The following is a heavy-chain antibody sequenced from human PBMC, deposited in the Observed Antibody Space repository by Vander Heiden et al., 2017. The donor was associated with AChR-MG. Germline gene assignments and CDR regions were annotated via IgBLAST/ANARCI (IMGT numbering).Heavy chain of an antibody. Sequence: EVQLVESAGGLVRPGGSLRLSCAASGVTFRSSWMHWVRQAPGKGLVWVSRINSDGTLTSYADSVKGRFTSSRDNAKKTMYIKMNSLRAEDTAGYYCVYAIGGGWGQVTLVTVSS. CDR2: INSDGTLT. CDR1: GVTFRSSW. CDR3: VYAIGGG. V-gene: IGHV3-74*01. J-gene: IGHJ4*02. D-gene: IGHD2-8*01.